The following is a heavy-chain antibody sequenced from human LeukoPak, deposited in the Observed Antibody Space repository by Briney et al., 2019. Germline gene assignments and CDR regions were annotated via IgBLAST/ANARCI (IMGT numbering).Heavy chain of an antibody. D-gene: IGHD3-10*01. CDR3: AKAYGSGSNGVYHFDY. CDR1: GFTFNNYA. V-gene: IGHV3-23*01. J-gene: IGHJ4*02. CDR2: ISGSGGTT. Sequence: GGSLRLSCAASGFTFNNYAMSWVRQAPGKGLEWVSAISGSGGTTYYADSVQGRFTISRDNSKSTLYLQMHSLRAKDTAVYYCAKAYGSGSNGVYHFDYWGQGTLVTVSS.